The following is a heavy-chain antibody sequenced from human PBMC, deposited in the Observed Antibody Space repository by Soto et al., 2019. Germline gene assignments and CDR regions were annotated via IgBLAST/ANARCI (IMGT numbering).Heavy chain of an antibody. J-gene: IGHJ5*02. V-gene: IGHV3-64D*06. CDR3: VKDLYRQQWLTTNWFDP. CDR2: ISSNGGST. Sequence: GGSLRLSCSASGFTFSSYAMHWVRQAPGKGLEYVSAISSNGGSTYYADSVKGRFTISRDNSKNTLYLQMSSLRAEDTAVYYCVKDLYRQQWLTTNWFDPWGQGTLVTVSS. D-gene: IGHD6-19*01. CDR1: GFTFSSYA.